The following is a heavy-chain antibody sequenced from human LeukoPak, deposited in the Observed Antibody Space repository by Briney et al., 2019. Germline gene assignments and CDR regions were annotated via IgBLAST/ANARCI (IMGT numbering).Heavy chain of an antibody. V-gene: IGHV3-23*01. CDR2: ISDSGDIT. J-gene: IGHJ4*02. Sequence: PGGSLRLSCAASGFTFSSYAMSWVRQAPGKGLEWVSRISDSGDITYYADSVKGRFTISRDNSKNTLYLQMNSLRAEDTAVYYCSKDRAGYSGAHGFDYWGQGTLVTVSS. CDR3: SKDRAGYSGAHGFDY. CDR1: GFTFSSYA. D-gene: IGHD5-12*01.